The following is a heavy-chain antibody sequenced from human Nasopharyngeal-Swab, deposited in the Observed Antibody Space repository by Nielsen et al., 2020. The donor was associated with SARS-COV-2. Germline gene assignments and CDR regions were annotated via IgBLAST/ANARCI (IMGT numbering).Heavy chain of an antibody. CDR2: ITHSGST. Sequence: SETLSLTCAVYGGSFSGYYWSWIRQPPGKGLEWMGEITHSGSTNYNPSLQSRVTISVDTSKNQFSLKLSSVTAADTAVYYCARGKYSSSWYGSYNWFDPWGQGTLVTVSS. V-gene: IGHV4-34*01. D-gene: IGHD6-13*01. CDR3: ARGKYSSSWYGSYNWFDP. J-gene: IGHJ5*02. CDR1: GGSFSGYY.